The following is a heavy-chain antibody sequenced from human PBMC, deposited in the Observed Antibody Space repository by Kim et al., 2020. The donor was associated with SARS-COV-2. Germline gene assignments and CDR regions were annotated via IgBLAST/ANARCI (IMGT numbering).Heavy chain of an antibody. D-gene: IGHD5-18*01. V-gene: IGHV1-69*01. CDR3: ARGPVDTATFDY. J-gene: IGHJ4*02. Sequence: NYAQKFQGRVTITADESTSTAYMELSSLRSEDTAVYYCARGPVDTATFDYWGQGTLVTVSS.